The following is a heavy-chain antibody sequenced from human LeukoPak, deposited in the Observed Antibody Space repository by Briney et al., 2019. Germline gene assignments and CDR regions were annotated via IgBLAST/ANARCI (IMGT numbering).Heavy chain of an antibody. V-gene: IGHV3-48*01. D-gene: IGHD1-7*01. Sequence: GGSLRLSCAASGFTFSSYSMNWVRQAPGKGLEWVSYISSSSSTIYYADSVKGRFTISRDNAKNSLYLQMNSLRAEDTAVYYCARALPKLLNYFDYWGQGTLVTVSS. CDR2: ISSSSSTI. CDR3: ARALPKLLNYFDY. J-gene: IGHJ4*02. CDR1: GFTFSSYS.